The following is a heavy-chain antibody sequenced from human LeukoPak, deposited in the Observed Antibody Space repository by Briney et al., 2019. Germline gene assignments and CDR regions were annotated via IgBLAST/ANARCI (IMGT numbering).Heavy chain of an antibody. Sequence: SETLSLTCTVYGGSFSGYYWSWIRQPPGKGLEWIGEINHSGSTNHNPSLKSRVTISVDTSKNQFSLKLSSVTAADTAVYYCARGRRGGYDILTGFNVRYYFDYWGQGTLVTVSS. V-gene: IGHV4-34*01. CDR1: GGSFSGYY. CDR2: INHSGST. D-gene: IGHD3-9*01. CDR3: ARGRRGGYDILTGFNVRYYFDY. J-gene: IGHJ4*02.